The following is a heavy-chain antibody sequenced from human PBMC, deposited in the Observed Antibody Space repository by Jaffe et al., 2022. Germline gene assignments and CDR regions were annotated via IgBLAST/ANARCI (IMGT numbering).Heavy chain of an antibody. Sequence: QVQLQESGPGLVKPSETLSLTCTVSGGSISSYYWSWIRQPPGKGLEWIGYIYYSGSTNYNPSLKSRVTISVDTSKNQFSLKLSSVTAADTAVYYCARSPIDYYFDYWGQGTLVTVSS. D-gene: IGHD1-26*01. CDR2: IYYSGST. CDR1: GGSISSYY. J-gene: IGHJ4*02. V-gene: IGHV4-59*01. CDR3: ARSPIDYYFDY.